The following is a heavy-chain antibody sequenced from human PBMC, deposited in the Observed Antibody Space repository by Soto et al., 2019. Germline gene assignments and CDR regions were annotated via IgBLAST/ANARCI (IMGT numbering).Heavy chain of an antibody. D-gene: IGHD1-26*01. CDR1: GFTFSSYA. V-gene: IGHV3-30-3*01. Sequence: QVQLVESGGGVVQPGRSLRLSCAASGFTFSSYAMHWVRQAPGKGLEWVAVISYDGSNKYYADSVKGRFTISRDNSKNTLYLQMNRLRAEDTAVYYCAREEVGATPHFDYWGQGTLVTVSS. CDR3: AREEVGATPHFDY. CDR2: ISYDGSNK. J-gene: IGHJ4*02.